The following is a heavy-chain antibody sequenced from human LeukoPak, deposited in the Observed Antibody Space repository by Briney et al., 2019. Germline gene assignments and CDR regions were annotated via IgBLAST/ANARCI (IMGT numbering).Heavy chain of an antibody. D-gene: IGHD6-19*01. CDR2: IYYSGST. Sequence: SETLSLTCTVSGGSISSSSYYWGWIRQPPGKGLEWIGSIYYSGSTYYNPSLKSRVTISIDTSKNQFSLKLSSVTAADTAVYYCARDRGYSSDLYWGQGTLVTVSS. V-gene: IGHV4-39*07. J-gene: IGHJ4*02. CDR3: ARDRGYSSDLY. CDR1: GGSISSSSYY.